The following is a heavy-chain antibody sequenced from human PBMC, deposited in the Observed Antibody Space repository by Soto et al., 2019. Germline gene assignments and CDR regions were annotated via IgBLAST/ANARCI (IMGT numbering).Heavy chain of an antibody. CDR1: GYTFTSYY. V-gene: IGHV1-46*01. J-gene: IGHJ4*02. D-gene: IGHD3-22*01. CDR3: ARDRHYYDSSGYYYGGLDY. CDR2: INPSGGST. Sequence: GASVKVSCKASGYTFTSYYMHWVRQAPGQGLEWMGIINPSGGSTSYAQKFQGRVTMTRDTSTSTVYMELSSLRSEDTAVYYCARDRHYYDSSGYYYGGLDYWGQGTLVTVSS.